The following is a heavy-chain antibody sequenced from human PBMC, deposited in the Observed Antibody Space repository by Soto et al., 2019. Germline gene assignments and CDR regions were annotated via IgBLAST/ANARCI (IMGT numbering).Heavy chain of an antibody. CDR1: GFTFNNYA. CDR3: ASPRLSSDGTTPIDY. J-gene: IGHJ4*02. CDR2: ISFDGSTK. V-gene: IGHV3-30-3*01. Sequence: QVQLVESGGGVVQPGRSLRLSCAASGFTFNNYAMHWVRQAPGKGLEWVAVISFDGSTKYYADSVKGRFTISRDNSKNTLYLQMNSLTAEDTAVYYCASPRLSSDGTTPIDYWGQGTLVTVSS. D-gene: IGHD1-1*01.